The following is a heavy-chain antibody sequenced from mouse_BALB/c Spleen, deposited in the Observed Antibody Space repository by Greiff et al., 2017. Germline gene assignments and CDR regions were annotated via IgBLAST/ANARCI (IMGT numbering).Heavy chain of an antibody. D-gene: IGHD1-1*01. CDR1: GFTFSSFG. CDR2: ISSGSSTI. V-gene: IGHV5-17*02. Sequence: EVNVVESGGGLVQPGGSRKLSCAASGFTFSSFGMHWVRQAPEKGLEWVAYISSGSSTIYYADTVKGRFTISRDNPKNTLFLQMTSLRSEDTAMYYCARRDYYGSSYGAMDYWGQGTSVTVSS. J-gene: IGHJ4*01. CDR3: ARRDYYGSSYGAMDY.